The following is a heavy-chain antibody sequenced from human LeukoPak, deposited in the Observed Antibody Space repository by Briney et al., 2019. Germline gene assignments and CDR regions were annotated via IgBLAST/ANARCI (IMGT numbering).Heavy chain of an antibody. J-gene: IGHJ4*02. Sequence: GGSLRLSCAASGFTFSSYWMSWVRQAPGKGLEWVANIKQDRSEKYYVDSVKGGFTISRDNAKNSLYLQMNRLRAEDTAVYYCASVSPDTVTTLQYFDYWGQGTLVTVSS. D-gene: IGHD4-17*01. CDR2: IKQDRSEK. CDR1: GFTFSSYW. V-gene: IGHV3-7*01. CDR3: ASVSPDTVTTLQYFDY.